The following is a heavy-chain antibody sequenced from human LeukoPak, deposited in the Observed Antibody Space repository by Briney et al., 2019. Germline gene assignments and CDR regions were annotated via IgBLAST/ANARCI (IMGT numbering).Heavy chain of an antibody. D-gene: IGHD6-19*01. Sequence: GRSLRLSCAASGFTFSSYAMHWVRQAPGKGLEWVAVISYDGGNKYYADSVKGRFTISRDNSKNTQYLQMNSLRAEDTAVYYCARGVAEQWLVQRWFDPWGQGTLVTVSS. CDR2: ISYDGGNK. V-gene: IGHV3-30*04. CDR3: ARGVAEQWLVQRWFDP. CDR1: GFTFSSYA. J-gene: IGHJ5*02.